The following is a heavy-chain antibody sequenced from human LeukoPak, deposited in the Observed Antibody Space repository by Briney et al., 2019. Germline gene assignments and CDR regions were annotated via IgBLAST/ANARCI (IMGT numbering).Heavy chain of an antibody. CDR2: INPSGGST. V-gene: IGHV1-46*01. CDR3: ARRIYPNWFDP. CDR1: GYTFTSYY. D-gene: IGHD2-15*01. J-gene: IGHJ5*02. Sequence: ASVKVPCKASGYTFTSYYMHWVRQAPGQGLEWMGIINPSGGSTSYAQKFQGRVTMTRDMSTSTVYMELSSLRSEDTAVYYCARRIYPNWFDPWGQGTLVTVSS.